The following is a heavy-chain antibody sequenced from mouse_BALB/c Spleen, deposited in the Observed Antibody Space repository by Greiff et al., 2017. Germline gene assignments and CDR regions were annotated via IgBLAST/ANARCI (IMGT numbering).Heavy chain of an antibody. CDR2: ISSGGSYT. Sequence: VQLKESGGDLVKPGGSLKLSCAASGFTFSSYAMSWVRQTPEKRLEWVATISSGGSYTYYPDSVKGRFTISRDNAKNTLYLQMSSLRSEDTAMYYCARQNDYFDYWGQGTTLTVSS. J-gene: IGHJ2*01. CDR1: GFTFSSYA. V-gene: IGHV5-9-3*01. CDR3: ARQNDYFDY. D-gene: IGHD2-3*01.